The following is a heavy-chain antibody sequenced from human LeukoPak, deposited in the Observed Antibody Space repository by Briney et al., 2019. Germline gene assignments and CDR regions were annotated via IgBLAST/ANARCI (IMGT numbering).Heavy chain of an antibody. Sequence: PGGSLRLSCAASGFTFSSYWMHWVRQAPGKGLVWVSRINSDGSSISYADSVKGRFTISRDNAKNTMYLQMNSLRVEDTAVYYCAKVAKYYYGSETYYFFEHWGQGTPVTASS. CDR3: AKVAKYYYGSETYYFFEH. CDR1: GFTFSSYW. V-gene: IGHV3-74*01. CDR2: INSDGSSI. J-gene: IGHJ4*02. D-gene: IGHD3-10*01.